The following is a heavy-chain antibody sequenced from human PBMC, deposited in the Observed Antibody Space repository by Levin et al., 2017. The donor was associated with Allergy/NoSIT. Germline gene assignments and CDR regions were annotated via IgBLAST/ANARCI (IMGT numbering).Heavy chain of an antibody. CDR1: GFTFSSYS. J-gene: IGHJ3*02. Sequence: GESLKISCAASGFTFSSYSMNWVRQAPGKGLEWVSSISSSSSYIYYADSVKGRFTISRDNAKNSLYLQMNSLRAEDTAVYYCARDSAPDIVVVPAAIGDFDIWGQGKMVTVSS. D-gene: IGHD2-2*02. CDR2: ISSSSSYI. CDR3: ARDSAPDIVVVPAAIGDFDI. V-gene: IGHV3-21*01.